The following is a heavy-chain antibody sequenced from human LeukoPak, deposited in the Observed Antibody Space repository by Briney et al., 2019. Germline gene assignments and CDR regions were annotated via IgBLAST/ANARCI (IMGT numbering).Heavy chain of an antibody. CDR1: GFTFDDYA. J-gene: IGHJ6*03. V-gene: IGHV3-9*01. D-gene: IGHD1-14*01. Sequence: GRSLRLSCAASGFTFDDYAMHWVRQAPGKGLEWVSGISWNSGSIGYADSVKGRFTISRDNAKNSLYLQMNSLRAEDTALYYCAKDRTPYYYYYMDVWGKGTTVTGSS. CDR3: AKDRTPYYYYYMDV. CDR2: ISWNSGSI.